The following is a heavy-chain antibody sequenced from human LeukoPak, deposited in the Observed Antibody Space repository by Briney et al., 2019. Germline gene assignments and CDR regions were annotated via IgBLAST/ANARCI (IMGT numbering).Heavy chain of an antibody. Sequence: ASVKVSCKASGYTFTSYAMNWVRQAPGQGLEWMGWINTNTGNPTYAEGFTGRFVFSLDTSVSTAYLQISGLKAEDTAVYYCAREGGFRDDFWSGYSRYYYYHYMDVWGRGTTVTVSS. CDR3: AREGGFRDDFWSGYSRYYYYHYMDV. V-gene: IGHV7-4-1*02. CDR2: INTNTGNP. D-gene: IGHD3-3*01. CDR1: GYTFTSYA. J-gene: IGHJ6*03.